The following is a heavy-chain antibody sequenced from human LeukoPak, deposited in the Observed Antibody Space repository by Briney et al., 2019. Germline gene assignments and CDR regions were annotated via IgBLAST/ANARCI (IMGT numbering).Heavy chain of an antibody. D-gene: IGHD4-17*01. Sequence: TSETLSLTCTVSGGSISSYYWSWIRQPPGKGLEWIGYIYYSGSTNYNPSLKSRVTISVDTSKNQFSLKLSSVTAADTAVYYCARADDYGDFFPFDYWGQGTLVTVSS. CDR2: IYYSGST. CDR3: ARADDYGDFFPFDY. CDR1: GGSISSYY. V-gene: IGHV4-59*01. J-gene: IGHJ4*02.